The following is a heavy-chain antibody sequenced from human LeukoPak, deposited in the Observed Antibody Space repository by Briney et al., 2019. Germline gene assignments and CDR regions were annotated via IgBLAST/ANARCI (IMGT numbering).Heavy chain of an antibody. CDR3: ARDSESARIPFDY. J-gene: IGHJ4*02. D-gene: IGHD3-10*01. CDR1: GGTFSSYA. V-gene: IGHV1-69*13. Sequence: ASVKVSCKASGGTFSSYAISWVRQAPGQGREWMGGIIPIFGTANYAQKFQGRVTITADESTSTAYMELSSLRSEDTAVYYCARDSESARIPFDYWGQGTLVTVSS. CDR2: IIPIFGTA.